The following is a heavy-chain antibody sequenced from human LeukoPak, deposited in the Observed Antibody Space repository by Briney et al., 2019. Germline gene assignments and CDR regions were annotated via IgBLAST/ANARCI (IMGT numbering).Heavy chain of an antibody. CDR1: GFTFSSYS. Sequence: PWGSLRLSCAASGFTFSSYSMNWVRQAPGKGPEWVSSISSSSSYIYYADSVKGRFTISRENATNSLYLQMNSLRAEDTAVYYCARSYRYNWNDVGYWGRGTLVTVSS. J-gene: IGHJ4*02. CDR3: ARSYRYNWNDVGY. V-gene: IGHV3-21*01. D-gene: IGHD1-1*01. CDR2: ISSSSSYI.